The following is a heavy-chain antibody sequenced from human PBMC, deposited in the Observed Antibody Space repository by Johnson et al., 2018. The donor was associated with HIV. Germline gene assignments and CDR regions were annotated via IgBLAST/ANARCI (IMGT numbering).Heavy chain of an antibody. J-gene: IGHJ3*01. CDR1: GFTFSSYG. CDR2: ISYDGSNN. CDR3: ARRMVVGYHALDF. Sequence: QVQLVESGGGVVQPGRSLRLSCAASGFTFSSYGMHWVRQAPGKGLEWVAVISYDGSNNYYADSVKGRFTISRDSSKNTLFLQMNSLRVEDTAIYYCARRMVVGYHALDFWGQGTVVSVPS. V-gene: IGHV3-30*03. D-gene: IGHD2-21*01.